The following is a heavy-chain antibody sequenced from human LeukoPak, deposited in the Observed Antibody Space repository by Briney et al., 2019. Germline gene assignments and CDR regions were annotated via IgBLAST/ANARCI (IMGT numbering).Heavy chain of an antibody. CDR1: GFTFSNYA. CDR3: AREGWGYSSSRYGYYYYGMDV. J-gene: IGHJ6*02. CDR2: ISSNGDNI. V-gene: IGHV3-23*01. D-gene: IGHD6-13*01. Sequence: TGGSLRLSCAASGFTFSNYAMSWVRQAPGKGLEWVSAISSNGDNIYYADSVKGRFAISRDNSKNTLYLQINSLRAEDTAVYYCAREGWGYSSSRYGYYYYGMDVWGQGTTVTVSS.